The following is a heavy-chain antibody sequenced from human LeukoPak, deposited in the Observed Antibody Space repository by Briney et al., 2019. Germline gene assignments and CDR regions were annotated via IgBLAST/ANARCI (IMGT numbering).Heavy chain of an antibody. V-gene: IGHV3-48*01. Sequence: GGSLRLSCAASGFTFSTYSMNWVRQAPGKGLEWVSYISDSSRKIYYADSVKGRFTISRDNAKNSLYLQMNSLRAEDTAVYYCAREEGPEKDYYYYGMDVWGQGTTVTVSS. CDR3: AREEGPEKDYYYYGMDV. J-gene: IGHJ6*02. D-gene: IGHD5-24*01. CDR1: GFTFSTYS. CDR2: ISDSSRKI.